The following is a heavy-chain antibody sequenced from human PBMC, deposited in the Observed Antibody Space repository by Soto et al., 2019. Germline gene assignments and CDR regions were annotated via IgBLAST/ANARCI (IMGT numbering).Heavy chain of an antibody. Sequence: ASVKVSCKASGYTFTSYGISLVRQAPGQGLEWMGWISAYNGNTNYAQKLQGRVTMTTDTSTSTAYMELRSLRSDDTAVYYCAKIKRWEYQLLADNWFDPWGQGTLVTVSS. J-gene: IGHJ5*02. CDR1: GYTFTSYG. CDR3: AKIKRWEYQLLADNWFDP. D-gene: IGHD2-2*01. V-gene: IGHV1-18*01. CDR2: ISAYNGNT.